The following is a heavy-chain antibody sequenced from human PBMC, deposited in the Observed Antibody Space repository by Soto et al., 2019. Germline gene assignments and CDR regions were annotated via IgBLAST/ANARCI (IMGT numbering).Heavy chain of an antibody. CDR3: ARSLRYFDWLP. CDR1: GGSISSGAYY. J-gene: IGHJ4*02. D-gene: IGHD3-9*01. Sequence: QVQLQESGPGLVKPSQTLSLTSPVSGGSISSGAYYWSWIRQHPGKGLEWIGYIYYSGSTYYNPSLKSRVTISVDTSKNQFSLKLSSVTAADTAVYYCARSLRYFDWLPWGQGTLVTVSS. V-gene: IGHV4-31*02. CDR2: IYYSGST.